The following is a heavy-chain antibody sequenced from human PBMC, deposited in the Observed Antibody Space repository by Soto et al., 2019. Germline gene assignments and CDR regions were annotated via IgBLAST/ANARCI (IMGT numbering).Heavy chain of an antibody. CDR1: GGSFSGYY. CDR3: ARRPARYCSSTSCYNWFDP. CDR2: INHSGST. D-gene: IGHD2-2*01. Sequence: SETLSLTCAVYGGSFSGYYWSWIRQPPGKGLEWIGEINHSGSTNYNPPLKSRVTISVDTSKNQFSLKLSSVTAADTAVYYCARRPARYCSSTSCYNWFDPWGQGTLVTVSS. J-gene: IGHJ5*02. V-gene: IGHV4-34*01.